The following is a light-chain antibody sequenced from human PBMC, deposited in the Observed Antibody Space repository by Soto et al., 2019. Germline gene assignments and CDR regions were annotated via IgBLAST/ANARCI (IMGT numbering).Light chain of an antibody. CDR3: HQYGSSPGT. CDR1: QSVSSSY. J-gene: IGKJ2*01. Sequence: EIVLTQSTGTLSLSPGERATLSCRASQSVSSSYLAWYQQKHGQAPRLIIYGASSRATGIPDRFSGSGSGTDFALTISRLGPEDFAVYYCHQYGSSPGTFGQGNKLEIK. CDR2: GAS. V-gene: IGKV3-20*01.